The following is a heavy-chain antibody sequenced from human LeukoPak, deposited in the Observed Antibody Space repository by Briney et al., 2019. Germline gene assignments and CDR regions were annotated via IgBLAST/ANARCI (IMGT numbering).Heavy chain of an antibody. V-gene: IGHV4-59*12. D-gene: IGHD1-26*01. CDR3: AREDDTGRYMGDDAFDI. CDR2: IYYSGST. CDR1: GGSISSYY. Sequence: PSETLSLTCTVSGGSISSYYWSWIRQPPGKGLEWIGYIYYSGSTNCNPSLKSRVTISVDTSKNQFSLKLSSVTAADTAVYYCAREDDTGRYMGDDAFDIWGQGTMVTVSS. J-gene: IGHJ3*02.